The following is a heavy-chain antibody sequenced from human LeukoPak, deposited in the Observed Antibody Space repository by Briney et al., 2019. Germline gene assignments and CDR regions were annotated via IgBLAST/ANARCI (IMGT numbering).Heavy chain of an antibody. D-gene: IGHD5-18*01. CDR1: GGTFSSYA. Sequence: ASVKVSCKASGGTFSSYAISWVRQAPGQGLEWMGWINPNSGGTNYAQKFQGRVTMTRDTSISTAYMELSRLRSDDTAVYYCARDSGPWIQLWSVLHYYYYVDVWGKGTTVTISS. J-gene: IGHJ6*03. CDR2: INPNSGGT. CDR3: ARDSGPWIQLWSVLHYYYYVDV. V-gene: IGHV1-2*02.